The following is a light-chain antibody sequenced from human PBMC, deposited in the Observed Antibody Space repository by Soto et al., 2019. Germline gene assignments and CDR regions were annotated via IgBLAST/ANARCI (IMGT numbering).Light chain of an antibody. V-gene: IGLV1-40*01. Sequence: QSVLTQPPSVSGAPGQRVTISCTGSSSNIGAGYDVHWYQQLPGTAPKLLIYGNTDRPSGVPDRFSGSKSGTSASLAITGLQTEDEADYYCQSYDNSRRDVFGTGTKVTVL. CDR1: SSNIGAGYD. CDR2: GNT. J-gene: IGLJ1*01. CDR3: QSYDNSRRDV.